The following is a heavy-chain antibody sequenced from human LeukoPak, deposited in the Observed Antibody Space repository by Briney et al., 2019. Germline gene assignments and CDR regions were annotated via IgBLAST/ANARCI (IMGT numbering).Heavy chain of an antibody. CDR3: AREHSTISGTFDY. CDR2: IHYSGVT. CDR1: GGSISNYY. V-gene: IGHV4-59*01. J-gene: IGHJ4*02. D-gene: IGHD3-10*01. Sequence: SETLSLTCTVSGGSISNYYWSWIRQPPGKGLEWIGYIHYSGVTDYNPSLRSRVAISVDTSKNQFSLNLISVTAADTAVYYCAREHSTISGTFDYWGQGSLVSVSS.